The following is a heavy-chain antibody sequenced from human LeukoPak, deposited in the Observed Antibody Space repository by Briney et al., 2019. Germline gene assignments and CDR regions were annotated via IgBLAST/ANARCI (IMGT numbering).Heavy chain of an antibody. Sequence: GGSLRLSCAASGFTFSSYSINWVRQAPGKGLEWVSSITSGSSSIYYAGSVKGRFTISRDNAKNSLYLQMNSLRAEDTAVYYCARGGLRFLEWLFGYWGQGTLVTVSS. D-gene: IGHD3-3*01. J-gene: IGHJ4*02. V-gene: IGHV3-21*01. CDR1: GFTFSSYS. CDR3: ARGGLRFLEWLFGY. CDR2: ITSGSSSI.